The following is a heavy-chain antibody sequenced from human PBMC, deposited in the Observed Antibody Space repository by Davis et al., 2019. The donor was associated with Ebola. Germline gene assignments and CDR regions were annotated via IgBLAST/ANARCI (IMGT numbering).Heavy chain of an antibody. D-gene: IGHD6-13*01. CDR1: GGSFSGYY. CDR3: ARQPYSSSWYNYYGMDV. V-gene: IGHV4-34*01. J-gene: IGHJ6*02. CDR2: INHSGST. Sequence: MPSETLSLTCAVHGGSFSGYYWSWIRQPPGKGLEWIGEINHSGSTNYNPSLKSRVTISVDTSKNQFSLKLSSVTAADTAVYYCARQPYSSSWYNYYGMDVWGQGTTVTVSS.